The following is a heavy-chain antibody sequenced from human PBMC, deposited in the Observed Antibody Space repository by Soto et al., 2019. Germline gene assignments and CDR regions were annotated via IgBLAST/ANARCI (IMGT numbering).Heavy chain of an antibody. CDR1: GFTFSSYA. CDR3: AKDGVVVVAATEYFQH. D-gene: IGHD2-15*01. V-gene: IGHV3-23*01. CDR2: ISGSGGST. J-gene: IGHJ1*01. Sequence: GGSLRLSCAASGFTFSSYAMSWVRQAPWKGLEWVSAISGSGGSTYYADSVKGRFTISRDNSKNTLYLQMNSLRAEDTAVYYCAKDGVVVVAATEYFQHWGQGTLVTVSS.